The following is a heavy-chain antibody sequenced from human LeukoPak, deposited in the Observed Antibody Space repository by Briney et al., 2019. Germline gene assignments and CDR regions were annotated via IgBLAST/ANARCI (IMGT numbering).Heavy chain of an antibody. CDR1: GGSISSGDYY. CDR2: IYYSGST. D-gene: IGHD3-16*02. Sequence: SQTLSLTCTVSGGSISSGDYYSSWIRQPPGKGLEWIGYIYYSGSTYYNPSLKSRVTISVDTSKNQFSLKLSSVTAADTAVYYCARELPYYDYVWGSYRIIDYWGQGTLVTVSS. V-gene: IGHV4-30-4*08. CDR3: ARELPYYDYVWGSYRIIDY. J-gene: IGHJ4*02.